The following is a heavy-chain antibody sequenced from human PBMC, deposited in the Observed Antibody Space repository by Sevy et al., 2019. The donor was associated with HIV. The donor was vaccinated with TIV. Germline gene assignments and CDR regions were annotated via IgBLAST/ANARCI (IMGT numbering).Heavy chain of an antibody. Sequence: ASVKASCKVPGYTLSEVSMHWVRQAPGKGLEWMGGFVPEDGEIVYAQNFQGRVTVAEDTLTDTAYLEVTNLRSEDTATYFCVIGDTPRLTGSGTRLKDQSLNYFHFWGQGTLVTVSS. D-gene: IGHD2-2*01. CDR3: VIGDTPRLTGSGTRLKDQSLNYFHF. J-gene: IGHJ4*02. CDR1: GYTLSEVS. V-gene: IGHV1-24*01. CDR2: FVPEDGEI.